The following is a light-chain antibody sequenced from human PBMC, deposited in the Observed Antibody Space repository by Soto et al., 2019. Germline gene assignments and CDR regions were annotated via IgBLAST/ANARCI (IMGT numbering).Light chain of an antibody. Sequence: QSALTQPPSASGSPGQSVTISCTGTSIDDGGHNCVSWYQQHPGKAPKLMIYEVSKRPSGVPDRFSGSKSGNTASLTVSGLHAEDEADYYCSSYAGSNTVVFGGGTKLTVL. J-gene: IGLJ3*02. CDR2: EVS. V-gene: IGLV2-8*01. CDR1: SIDDGGHNC. CDR3: SSYAGSNTVV.